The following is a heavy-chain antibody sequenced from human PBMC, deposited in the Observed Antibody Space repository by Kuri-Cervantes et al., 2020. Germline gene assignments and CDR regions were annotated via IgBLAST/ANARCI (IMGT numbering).Heavy chain of an antibody. CDR3: ATGSGRWLD. D-gene: IGHD3-10*01. J-gene: IGHJ4*02. CDR1: GFSLSAYY. CDR2: ITSSTSII. Sequence: GGSLRLSCVGSGFSLSAYYMSWFRQAPGKGLEWVASITSSTSIIYYADSVEGRFTISRDNSKNTLYLQMNSLRAEDTAVYYCATGSGRWLDWGQGTLVTVSS. V-gene: IGHV3-21*04.